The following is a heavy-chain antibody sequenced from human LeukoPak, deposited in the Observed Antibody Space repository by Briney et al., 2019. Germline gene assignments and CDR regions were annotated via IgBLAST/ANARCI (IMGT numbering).Heavy chain of an antibody. D-gene: IGHD2-2*02. CDR2: IIPIFGTA. CDR1: GGTFRSYA. Sequence: SVKVSCKASGGTFRSYAISWVRQAPGQGLEWMGGIIPIFGTANYAQKFQGRVTITTDESTSTAYMELSSLRSEDTAVYYCARGGYCSSTSCYTSPYYYYYMDVWGKGTTVTVSS. CDR3: ARGGYCSSTSCYTSPYYYYYMDV. V-gene: IGHV1-69*05. J-gene: IGHJ6*03.